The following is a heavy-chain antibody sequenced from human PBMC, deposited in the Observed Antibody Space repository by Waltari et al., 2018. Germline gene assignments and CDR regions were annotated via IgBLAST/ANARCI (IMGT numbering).Heavy chain of an antibody. CDR3: ARVFVAAAGSHHDAFDI. J-gene: IGHJ3*02. V-gene: IGHV3-21*03. D-gene: IGHD6-13*01. CDR2: ISGSSSYI. Sequence: EVQLVESGGGLVKPGGSLRLSGAASEFPFSSYPMNWSRQAPGKGLEWVSSISGSSSYIYYADSVKGRFTISRDNAKNSLYLQMNSLRAEDTAVYYCARVFVAAAGSHHDAFDIWGQGTMVTVSS. CDR1: EFPFSSYP.